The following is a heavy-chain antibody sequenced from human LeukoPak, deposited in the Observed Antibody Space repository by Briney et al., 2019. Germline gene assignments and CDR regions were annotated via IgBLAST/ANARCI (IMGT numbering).Heavy chain of an antibody. CDR3: ARDSGTTGEVKFDP. D-gene: IGHD3-10*01. Sequence: SETLSLTCTVSVGSISSYYLSWIRQPAGKGLEWIGRIYSRVTTYNPSLKSRVTMSADTSRNHVSLTLNSVTAADTAVYYCARDSGTTGEVKFDPWGQGTLVTVSS. V-gene: IGHV4-4*07. CDR2: IYSRVT. J-gene: IGHJ5*02. CDR1: VGSISSYY.